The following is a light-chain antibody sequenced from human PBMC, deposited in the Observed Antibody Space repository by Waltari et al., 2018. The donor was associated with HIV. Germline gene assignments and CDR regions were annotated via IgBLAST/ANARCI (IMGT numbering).Light chain of an antibody. CDR1: SSDVGGYNY. CDR2: DVS. CDR3: SSDTSSSTNV. Sequence: QFSLPQPASVSGSPGQPLTISCTGTSSDVGGYNYVSWYQQHPGKIPKLMIYDVSQLPAGLYNLFSVSKAGNTASLSISGLQSDDEADYYCSSDTSSSTNVFGTGTKVTVL. V-gene: IGLV2-14*03. J-gene: IGLJ1*01.